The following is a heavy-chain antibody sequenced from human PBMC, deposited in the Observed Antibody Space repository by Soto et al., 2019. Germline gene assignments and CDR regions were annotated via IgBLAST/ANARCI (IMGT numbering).Heavy chain of an antibody. Sequence: ASVKVSCKASGYTFTSYVISWVRQAPGQGLEWMGWISAYNGNTNYAQKLQGRVTMTTDTSTSTAYMELGSLRSDDTAVYYCARTGFLEMFSDSYDAFDIWGQGIMVTV. V-gene: IGHV1-18*01. D-gene: IGHD3-3*01. CDR1: GYTFTSYV. CDR2: ISAYNGNT. J-gene: IGHJ3*02. CDR3: ARTGFLEMFSDSYDAFDI.